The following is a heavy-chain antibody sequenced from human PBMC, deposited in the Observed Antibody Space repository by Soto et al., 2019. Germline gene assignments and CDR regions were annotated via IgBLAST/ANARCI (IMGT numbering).Heavy chain of an antibody. V-gene: IGHV5-10-1*01. CDR1: GYSFTSYW. Sequence: GESLKISCKGSGYSFTSYWISWVRQMPGKGLEWMGRIDPSDSYTNYSPSFQGHVTISADKSISTAYLQWSSLKASDTAMYYCARHTDTAMVTVDYWGQGTLVTVPQ. CDR2: IDPSDSYT. CDR3: ARHTDTAMVTVDY. D-gene: IGHD5-18*01. J-gene: IGHJ4*02.